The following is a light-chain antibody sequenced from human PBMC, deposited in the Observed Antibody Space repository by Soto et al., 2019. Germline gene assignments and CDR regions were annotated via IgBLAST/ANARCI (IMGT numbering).Light chain of an antibody. Sequence: EVVMTQSPATVSVSPGEGVTLSCRASQSVSSNLAWYQQKPGQAPRLLIYGASTRATGIPARFSGSGSGTDFTLTISSLQSEDFAVYFCQQYKNWPPLTFGGGTKVDIK. CDR3: QQYKNWPPLT. V-gene: IGKV3-15*01. J-gene: IGKJ4*01. CDR2: GAS. CDR1: QSVSSN.